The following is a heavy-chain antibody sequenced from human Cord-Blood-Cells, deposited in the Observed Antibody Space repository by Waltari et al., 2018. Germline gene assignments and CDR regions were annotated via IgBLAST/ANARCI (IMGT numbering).Heavy chain of an antibody. CDR1: GGSFSGYY. V-gene: IGHV4-34*01. Sequence: QVQLQQWGAGLLKPSETLSLTCAVYGGSFSGYYWSWIRQPPGKGLEWIGEINHSGSTNYNPSLKSRVTISVDTSKNQFSLKLSSVTAADTAVYYCARESTICNYYYYMDVWGKGTTVTVSS. D-gene: IGHD3-3*01. CDR2: INHSGST. J-gene: IGHJ6*03. CDR3: ARESTICNYYYYMDV.